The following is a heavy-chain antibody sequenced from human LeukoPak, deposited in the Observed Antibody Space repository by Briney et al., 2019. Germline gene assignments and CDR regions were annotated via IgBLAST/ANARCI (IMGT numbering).Heavy chain of an antibody. CDR1: GYTFTSYD. V-gene: IGHV1-8*01. Sequence: ASVKVFCKASGYTFTSYDINWVRQATGQGLEWMGWMNPNSGNTGYAQKFQGRVTMTRNTSISTAYMELSSLRSEDTAVYYCARLLYDSSGYYQYYFDYWGQGTLVTVSS. J-gene: IGHJ4*02. CDR2: MNPNSGNT. D-gene: IGHD3-22*01. CDR3: ARLLYDSSGYYQYYFDY.